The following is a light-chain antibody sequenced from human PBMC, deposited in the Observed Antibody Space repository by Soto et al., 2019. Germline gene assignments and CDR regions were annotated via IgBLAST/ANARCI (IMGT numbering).Light chain of an antibody. J-gene: IGLJ3*02. V-gene: IGLV2-14*01. CDR3: NAYTTTSTLVV. Sequence: QSALTQPASVSGSPGQSITISCTGTSSDVGAYDYVSWYQQNPGKAPKLIISEVSDRPSGVSNRFSGSKSGNTASLTISGLQAGDEADYFCNAYTTTSTLVVFGGGTKLTVL. CDR2: EVS. CDR1: SSDVGAYDY.